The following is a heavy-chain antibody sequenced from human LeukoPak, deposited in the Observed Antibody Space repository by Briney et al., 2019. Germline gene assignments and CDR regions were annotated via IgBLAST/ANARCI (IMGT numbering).Heavy chain of an antibody. D-gene: IGHD5-12*01. CDR3: ARVADIVATILGRGYYFDY. J-gene: IGHJ4*02. Sequence: ASVKVSCKASGYTFTSHYIHWVRQAPGQGLEWMGIISPSGGSTTYAQKFQGRVTMTRDTSTSTVYMDLSSLRSDDTAVYYCARVADIVATILGRGYYFDYWGQGTLVTVSS. CDR1: GYTFTSHY. V-gene: IGHV1-46*01. CDR2: ISPSGGST.